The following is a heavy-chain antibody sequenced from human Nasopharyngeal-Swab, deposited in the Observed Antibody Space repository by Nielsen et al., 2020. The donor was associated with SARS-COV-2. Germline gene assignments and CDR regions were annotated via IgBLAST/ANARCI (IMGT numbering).Heavy chain of an antibody. CDR1: GFTFSSYG. CDR2: IWYDGSNI. J-gene: IGHJ2*01. V-gene: IGHV3-30*02. CDR3: AKPLGGTYWYFDL. D-gene: IGHD1-26*01. Sequence: GESLKISCAASGFTFSSYGMHWARQAPGKGLEWVAVIWYDGSNIYYGDSVKGRFTISRDNSKNTVYLQMNSLRYEDTAVYHCAKPLGGTYWYFDLWGRGTLVTVSS.